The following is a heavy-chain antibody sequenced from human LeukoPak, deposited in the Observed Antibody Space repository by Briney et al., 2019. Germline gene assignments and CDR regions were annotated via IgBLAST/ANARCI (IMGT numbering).Heavy chain of an antibody. CDR3: ARDPPRRDGYTYRGPFDY. D-gene: IGHD5-24*01. Sequence: ASVKVSCKASGYTFTSYYMHWVRQAPGQGLEWMGIINPSGGSTSYAQKFQDRVTMTRDTSTSTVYMELSSLRSEDTAVYYCARDPPRRDGYTYRGPFDYWGQGTLVTVSS. CDR2: INPSGGST. CDR1: GYTFTSYY. V-gene: IGHV1-46*01. J-gene: IGHJ4*02.